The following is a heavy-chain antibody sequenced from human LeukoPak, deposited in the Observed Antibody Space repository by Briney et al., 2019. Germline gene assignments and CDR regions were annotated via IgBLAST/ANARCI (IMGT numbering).Heavy chain of an antibody. CDR3: TTDSGRLVVT. CDR2: IKSKTDGGTT. V-gene: IGHV3-15*01. Sequence: GGSLRLSCAASGLSFSSYGMHWVRQAPGKGLEWVGRIKSKTDGGTTDYAAPVKGRFTISRDDSKNTLYLQMNSLKTEDTAVYYCTTDSGRLVVTWGQGTLVTVSS. J-gene: IGHJ4*02. CDR1: GLSFSSYG. D-gene: IGHD3-22*01.